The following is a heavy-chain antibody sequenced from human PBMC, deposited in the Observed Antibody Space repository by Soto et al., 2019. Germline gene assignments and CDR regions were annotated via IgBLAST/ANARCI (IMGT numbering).Heavy chain of an antibody. Sequence: QVQLVQSGAEVKEPGDPVSVSCEASGYTFTAYYIHWVRRAPGQGLEWMGWINPKFGDTTYAQDFQGRVSMTRDMSISTVYMELSRLTSDDTAIYYCARNMDYYYGRGSGNGHGVWGQGTTVTVFS. J-gene: IGHJ6*02. D-gene: IGHD3-10*02. CDR2: INPKFGDT. CDR1: GYTFTAYY. V-gene: IGHV1-2*02. CDR3: ARNMDYYYGRGSGNGHGV.